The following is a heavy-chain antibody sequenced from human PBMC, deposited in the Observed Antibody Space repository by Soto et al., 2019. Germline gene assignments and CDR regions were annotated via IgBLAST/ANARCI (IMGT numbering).Heavy chain of an antibody. CDR3: ASHDSTDLLNAMDV. CDR1: GFTFSSHW. CDR2: INSDGSST. Sequence: EVQLVESGGGLVQPGGSLRLSCAASGFTFSSHWMHWVHQVPGKGLVWVSRINSDGSSTSYADSVKGRFTISRDNAKNTLYLQMNSLRAEDTAVYSCASHDSTDLLNAMDVWGQGTTVTVSS. D-gene: IGHD3-9*01. J-gene: IGHJ6*02. V-gene: IGHV3-74*01.